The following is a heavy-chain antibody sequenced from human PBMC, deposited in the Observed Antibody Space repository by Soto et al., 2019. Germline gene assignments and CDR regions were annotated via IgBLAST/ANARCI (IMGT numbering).Heavy chain of an antibody. J-gene: IGHJ4*02. V-gene: IGHV3-66*01. CDR1: GFTVSTKY. CDR3: ARDPWAADY. Sequence: SLRPPCAASGFTVSTKYMSWVRQAPGKGLEWVSVIYSGGSTFYADSVRGRFTISRDNSKNTVNLQMNSLRAEDTAVYYCARDPWAADYWGQGTLVTVSS. D-gene: IGHD3-16*01. CDR2: IYSGGST.